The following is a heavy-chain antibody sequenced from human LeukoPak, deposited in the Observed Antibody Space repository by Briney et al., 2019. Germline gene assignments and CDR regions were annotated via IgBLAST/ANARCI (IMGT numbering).Heavy chain of an antibody. D-gene: IGHD6-6*01. J-gene: IGHJ4*02. V-gene: IGHV4-31*03. CDR3: ERAPSSSSSVDY. CDR2: IYYSGST. CDR1: GVSISSGGYF. Sequence: PSETLSLTCTVSGVSISSGGYFWTWIRQQPGKGREWIGYIYYSGSTYYNPSLKSRVTISVDMSKNQFSLRLTSVTAADTAVYYCERAPSSSSSVDYWGQGTLVTVSS.